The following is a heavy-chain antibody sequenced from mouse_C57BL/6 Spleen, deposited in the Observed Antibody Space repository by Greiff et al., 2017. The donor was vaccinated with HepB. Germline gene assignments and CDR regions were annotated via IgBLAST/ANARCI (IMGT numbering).Heavy chain of an antibody. CDR3: ARASWDGGYFDY. D-gene: IGHD4-1*01. J-gene: IGHJ2*01. CDR2: ISYDGSN. CDR1: GYSITSGYY. V-gene: IGHV3-6*01. Sequence: EVKLMESGPGLVKPSQSLSLTCSVTGYSITSGYYWNWIRQFPGNKLEWMGYISYDGSNNYNPSLKNRISITRDTSKNQFFLKLNSVTTEDTATYYCARASWDGGYFDYWGQGTTLTVSS.